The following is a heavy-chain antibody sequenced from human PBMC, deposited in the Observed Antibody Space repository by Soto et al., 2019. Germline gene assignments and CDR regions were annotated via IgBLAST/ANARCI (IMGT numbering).Heavy chain of an antibody. Sequence: GGSLRLSCAASGFTFSTYWMSWVRQAPGKGLEWVANIKQDGSEKYYVDSVKGRFTLSRDNSKNTLYLQMNSLRAEDTAVYYCARDRVRDLAVYYGMDVWGQGTTVTVSS. CDR1: GFTFSTYW. CDR2: IKQDGSEK. CDR3: ARDRVRDLAVYYGMDV. V-gene: IGHV3-7*01. D-gene: IGHD2-21*01. J-gene: IGHJ6*02.